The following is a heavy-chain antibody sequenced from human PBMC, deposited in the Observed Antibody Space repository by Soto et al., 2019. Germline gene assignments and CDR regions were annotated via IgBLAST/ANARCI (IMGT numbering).Heavy chain of an antibody. CDR2: INAGNGNT. D-gene: IGHD6-13*01. CDR3: ARDRFIPRYGHSSNIGPAFDP. V-gene: IGHV1-3*01. J-gene: IGHJ5*02. Sequence: ASVKVSCKASGYTFTSYAMHWVRQAPGQRLEWMGWINAGNGNTKYSQKFQGRVTITRDTSASTAYMELSSLRSEDTAVYYCARDRFIPRYGHSSNIGPAFDPWGQGTLVTVSS. CDR1: GYTFTSYA.